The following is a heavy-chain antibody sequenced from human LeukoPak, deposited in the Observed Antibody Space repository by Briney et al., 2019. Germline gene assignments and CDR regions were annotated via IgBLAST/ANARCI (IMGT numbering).Heavy chain of an antibody. J-gene: IGHJ3*02. D-gene: IGHD2-15*01. V-gene: IGHV4-39*01. CDR2: IYYSGST. CDR3: ALIRYCWGGSCSGAFDI. CDR1: GGSVGSSSYY. Sequence: SETLSLTCTVSGGSVGSSSYYWRWIRQPPGKGLEWIGSIYYSGSTYYNPSLKSRVTISVDTSKNQFSLKLSSVTAADTAVYYCALIRYCWGGSCSGAFDIWGQGTMVTVSS.